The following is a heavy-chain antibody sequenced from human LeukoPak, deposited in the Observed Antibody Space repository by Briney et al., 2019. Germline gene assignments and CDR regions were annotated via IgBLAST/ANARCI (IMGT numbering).Heavy chain of an antibody. CDR3: ARTARHLDY. CDR2: ISGSGTDI. J-gene: IGHJ4*02. D-gene: IGHD5-18*01. V-gene: IGHV3-48*03. CDR1: GFTFSSYE. Sequence: GGSLRLSCAASGFTFSSYEMNWVRQAPGKGLECLSYISGSGTDINYADSVRGRFTISRDNAKNLLYLQKNDLRVEDTAVYYCARTARHLDYWGQGTLVTVSS.